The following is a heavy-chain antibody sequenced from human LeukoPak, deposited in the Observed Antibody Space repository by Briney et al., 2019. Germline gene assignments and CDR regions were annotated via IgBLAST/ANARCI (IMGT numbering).Heavy chain of an antibody. V-gene: IGHV5-51*01. D-gene: IGHD3-16*02. Sequence: GESLKISCKGSGYSFTSYWIGWVRQMPGKGLEWMGIIYPGDSDTRYSPSFQGQVTISADKSISTAYLQWSSLKASDTAMYYCARRGFGGVIVIPSFDSWGQGTLVTVSS. CDR3: ARRGFGGVIVIPSFDS. CDR2: IYPGDSDT. CDR1: GYSFTSYW. J-gene: IGHJ4*02.